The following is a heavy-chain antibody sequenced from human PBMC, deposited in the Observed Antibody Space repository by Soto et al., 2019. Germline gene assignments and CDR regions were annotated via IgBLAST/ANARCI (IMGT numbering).Heavy chain of an antibody. CDR3: ARAYSSGWFSYFDF. CDR1: GLSISTDSAA. Sequence: PSQTLSLTCAISGLSISTDSAAWNWIRQSPSRGLEWLGRTYYRSGWSREYAVSVRGRITINPDTSKNQFSLQLNSVTPEDTAVYFCARAYSSGWFSYFDFWGQGTLVTVSS. V-gene: IGHV6-1*01. D-gene: IGHD6-19*01. J-gene: IGHJ4*02. CDR2: TYYRSGWSR.